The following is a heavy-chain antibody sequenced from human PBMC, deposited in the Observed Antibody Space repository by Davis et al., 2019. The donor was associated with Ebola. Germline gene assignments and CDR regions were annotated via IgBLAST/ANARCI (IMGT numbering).Heavy chain of an antibody. CDR2: IHHSGIT. J-gene: IGHJ4*02. D-gene: IGHD1-14*01. Sequence: MPSETLSLTCGVFGGSFSGYYWSWIRQSPGRGLEWIGEIHHSGITNYAPSPKNRVTISADTSKGQFSMKWHSVTAAETAVYYCARSGGGRGPDYGEFWGQGTLVTVSS. V-gene: IGHV4-34*01. CDR1: GGSFSGYY. CDR3: ARSGGGRGPDYGEF.